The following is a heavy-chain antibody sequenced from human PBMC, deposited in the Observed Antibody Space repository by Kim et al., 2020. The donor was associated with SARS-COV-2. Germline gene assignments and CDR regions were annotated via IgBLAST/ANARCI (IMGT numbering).Heavy chain of an antibody. V-gene: IGHV4-59*13. CDR3: ARGYWSGYYSLDY. Sequence: SETLSLTCTVSGGPISVYYWNWIRQPPGKGLEWIGHIYDSGNINYTPSLKSRVAISVDTSKNQFSLKLSSVTAADTAAYYCARGYWSGYYSLDYCGQG. CDR2: IYDSGNI. J-gene: IGHJ4*02. CDR1: GGPISVYY. D-gene: IGHD3-3*01.